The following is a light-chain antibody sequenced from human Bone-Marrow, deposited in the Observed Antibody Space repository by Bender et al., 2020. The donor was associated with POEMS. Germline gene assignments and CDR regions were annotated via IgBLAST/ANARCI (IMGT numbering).Light chain of an antibody. V-gene: IGLV2-8*01. Sequence: QSALTQPPSASGSPGQSVTISCTGTSNDVGGYKYVSWYQQHPGKAPKLMIYGVNKRPSGVPDRFSGSKSGTSASLAISGLQSEDEADYYCAAWDDSLNAPVFGGGTKLTVL. CDR1: SNDVGGYKY. CDR2: GVN. CDR3: AAWDDSLNAPV. J-gene: IGLJ3*02.